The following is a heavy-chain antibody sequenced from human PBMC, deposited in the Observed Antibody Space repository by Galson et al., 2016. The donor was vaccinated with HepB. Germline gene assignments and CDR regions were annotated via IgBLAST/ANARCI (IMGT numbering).Heavy chain of an antibody. CDR2: DSMDGRRK. CDR3: AKRHEYCPPVGCSVDY. CDR1: GFIFRGYG. J-gene: IGHJ4*02. D-gene: IGHD2/OR15-2a*01. Sequence: SLRLSCAGSGFIFRGYGMHWVRQAPGKGLEWVAADSMDGRRKFYADSVRGRFTISRDNSNNMLFLQMDSLRPDDTAVYCCAKRHEYCPPVGCSVDYWGQGTLVSVSS. V-gene: IGHV3-30*18.